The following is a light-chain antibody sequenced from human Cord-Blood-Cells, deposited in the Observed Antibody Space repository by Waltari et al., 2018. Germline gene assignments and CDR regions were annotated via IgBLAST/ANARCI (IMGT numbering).Light chain of an antibody. J-gene: IGLJ3*02. CDR1: SSDVGGYNY. CDR2: DVS. CDR3: CSYAGSYTGV. V-gene: IGLV2-11*01. Sequence: QSALTQPRSVSGSPGQSVTISCTGTSSDVGGYNYVSWYQQHPGQAPNIMIYDVSKRPSGVPDRFSGSKSGNTASLTISGLQAEDEADYYCCSYAGSYTGVFGGGTKLTVL.